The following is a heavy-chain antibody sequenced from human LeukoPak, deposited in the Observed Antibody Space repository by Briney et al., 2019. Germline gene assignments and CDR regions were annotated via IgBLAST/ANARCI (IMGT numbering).Heavy chain of an antibody. V-gene: IGHV1-46*01. CDR2: INPSGGST. Sequence: ASVTVSCKASGGTFSSYAISWVRQAPGQGLEWMGIINPSGGSTSYAQKFQGRVTMTRDTSTSTVYMELSSLRSEDTAVYYCARGGREPGDYVLDYWGQGTLVTVSS. J-gene: IGHJ4*02. CDR1: GGTFSSYA. D-gene: IGHD4-17*01. CDR3: ARGGREPGDYVLDY.